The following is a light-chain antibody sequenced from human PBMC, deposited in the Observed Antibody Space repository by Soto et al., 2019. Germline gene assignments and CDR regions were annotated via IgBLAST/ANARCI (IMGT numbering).Light chain of an antibody. CDR1: QNLLYSPNNKNY. J-gene: IGKJ4*01. V-gene: IGKV4-1*01. CDR3: QQHYNTPLA. Sequence: DFVMTQSPDSLAVSLGERATINCKSSQNLLYSPNNKNYLSWFQLKPGQPPKLLIYWASTRESGVPDRFSGSGSGTDFTLTISSLQAEDVAVYYCQQHYNTPLAFGGGTKVEVK. CDR2: WAS.